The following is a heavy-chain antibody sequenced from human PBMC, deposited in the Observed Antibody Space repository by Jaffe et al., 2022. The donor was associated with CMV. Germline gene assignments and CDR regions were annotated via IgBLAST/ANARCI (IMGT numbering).Heavy chain of an antibody. V-gene: IGHV3-30*03. CDR3: GGCSGGSCYSNAFDI. CDR2: ISSDGSNR. J-gene: IGHJ3*02. D-gene: IGHD2-15*01. Sequence: QVQLVESGGGAVQPGRSLRLSCAASGITFRSYGMHWVRQAPGKGLEWVAVISSDGSNRYYADSVQGRFTISRDNSNNTLFLQMNSLRAEDTAMYYCGGCSGGSCYSNAFDIWGLGTMVTVSS. CDR1: GITFRSYG.